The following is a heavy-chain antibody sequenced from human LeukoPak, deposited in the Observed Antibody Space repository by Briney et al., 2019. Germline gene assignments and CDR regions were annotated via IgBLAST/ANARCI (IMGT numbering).Heavy chain of an antibody. D-gene: IGHD6-19*01. CDR2: ISSSGSTI. CDR3: ARFLSLGIAVAA. Sequence: PGGSLRLSCAAYGFTFSDYYMSWIRQAQGKGLEWVSYISSSGSTIYYADSVKGRFTISRDDSKNTLYLQMNSLRAEDTAVYYCARFLSLGIAVAAWGQGTLVTVSS. V-gene: IGHV3-11*04. CDR1: GFTFSDYY. J-gene: IGHJ4*02.